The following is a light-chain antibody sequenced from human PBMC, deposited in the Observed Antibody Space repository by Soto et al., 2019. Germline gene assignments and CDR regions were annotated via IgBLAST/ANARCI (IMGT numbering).Light chain of an antibody. CDR2: DVS. Sequence: QSALTQPASVSGSPGQSITISCTGTSSDVAGYNYVSWYQQHPGKALKLMIYDVSNRPSGVSNRFSGSKSGNTASLTISGLQAEDEADYYCSSYTSSSTLVVFGGGTKVTVL. CDR3: SSYTSSSTLVV. J-gene: IGLJ2*01. CDR1: SSDVAGYNY. V-gene: IGLV2-14*01.